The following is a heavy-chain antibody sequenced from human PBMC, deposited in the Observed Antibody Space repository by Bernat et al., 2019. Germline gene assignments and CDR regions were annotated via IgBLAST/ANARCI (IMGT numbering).Heavy chain of an antibody. D-gene: IGHD3-10*01. CDR1: GFTFSSYG. CDR3: AKGWPEPSLMVRGVMGDYFDY. Sequence: QVQLVESGGGVVQPGRSLRLSCAASGFTFSSYGMHWVRQAPGKGLEWVAVISYDGSNKYYADSVKGRFTISRDNSKNTLYLQMNSLRAEDTAVYYCAKGWPEPSLMVRGVMGDYFDYWGQGTLVTVSS. V-gene: IGHV3-30*18. CDR2: ISYDGSNK. J-gene: IGHJ4*02.